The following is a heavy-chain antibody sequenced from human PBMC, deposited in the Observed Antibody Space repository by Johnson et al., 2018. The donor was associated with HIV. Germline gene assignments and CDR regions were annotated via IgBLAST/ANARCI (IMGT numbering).Heavy chain of an antibody. J-gene: IGHJ3*02. CDR1: GFTFPNAW. CDR2: IKSKTDGETI. D-gene: IGHD1-26*01. V-gene: IGHV3-15*01. CDR3: TTDVPGGPYYNAFDI. Sequence: EMQLVESGGGLVKPGGSLRLSCAASGFTFPNAWMHWVRQAPGEGLAWVGRIKSKTDGETIDYAAPVKGRFTISRDDSKNTLYLQMNSLKTEDMAVYYCTTDVPGGPYYNAFDIWGQGTMVTVSS.